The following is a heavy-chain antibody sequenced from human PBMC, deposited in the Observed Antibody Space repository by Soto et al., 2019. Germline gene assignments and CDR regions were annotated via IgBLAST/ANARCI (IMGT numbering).Heavy chain of an antibody. CDR2: IFSNDEK. CDR1: GFSLSNARMG. D-gene: IGHD3-22*01. V-gene: IGHV2-26*01. Sequence: QVTLKESGPVLVKPTETLTLTCTVSGFSLSNARMGVSWIRQPPGKALEWLAHIFSNDEKSYSTSLKSRLTISTDTSKSQVVLTMTNMDPVDTATDYWARGDSSGYYLDYWGKGTLVTVSS. CDR3: ARGDSSGYYLDY. J-gene: IGHJ4*02.